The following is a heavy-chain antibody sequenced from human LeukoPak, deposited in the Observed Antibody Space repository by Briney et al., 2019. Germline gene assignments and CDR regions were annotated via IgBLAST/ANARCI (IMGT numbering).Heavy chain of an antibody. J-gene: IGHJ4*02. V-gene: IGHV3-23*01. CDR2: ISNNGGYT. CDR3: AKQLGYCSDGSCYFPY. Sequence: GGSLRLSCAATGFTFSSSAMSWVRQAPGKGLEWVSAISNNGGYTYYADSVQGRFTISRDNSKSTLCLQMNSLRAEDTAVYYCAKQLGYCSDGSCYFPYWGQGTLVTVSS. D-gene: IGHD2-15*01. CDR1: GFTFSSSA.